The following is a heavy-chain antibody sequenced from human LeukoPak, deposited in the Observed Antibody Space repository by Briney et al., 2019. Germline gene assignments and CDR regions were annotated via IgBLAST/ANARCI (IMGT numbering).Heavy chain of an antibody. V-gene: IGHV4-59*11. CDR1: GGSISSHY. CDR2: IYYSGST. Sequence: SETLSLTCTVSGGSISSHYWSWIRQPPGKGLKWFGYIYYSGSTNYNPSLKSRVTISVDTSKNQFSLKLSSVTAADMAVYYCARGLSIAAAGTFDYWGQGTLVTVSS. J-gene: IGHJ4*02. D-gene: IGHD6-13*01. CDR3: ARGLSIAAAGTFDY.